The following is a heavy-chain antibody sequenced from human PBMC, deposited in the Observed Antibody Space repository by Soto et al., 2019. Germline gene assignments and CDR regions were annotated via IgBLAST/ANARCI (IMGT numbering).Heavy chain of an antibody. J-gene: IGHJ5*02. D-gene: IGHD2-15*01. V-gene: IGHV4-59*08. Sequence: SETLSLTCTVSGGSISSYYWSLIRQPPGKGLEWIGYMYYGGRTNYNPSLKSRVTISVDTSKMQVSLKLSSVTAADTAVYFCARGTPSPLIVRSSRGPWFDPWGQGTLVTVSS. CDR3: ARGTPSPLIVRSSRGPWFDP. CDR2: MYYGGRT. CDR1: GGSISSYY.